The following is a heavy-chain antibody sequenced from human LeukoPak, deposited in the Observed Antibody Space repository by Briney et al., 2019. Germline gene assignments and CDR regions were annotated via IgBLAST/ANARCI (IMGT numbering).Heavy chain of an antibody. J-gene: IGHJ4*02. CDR2: ISASGGST. CDR1: GFTFSSYA. D-gene: IGHD5-18*01. Sequence: PGGSLRLSCAAAGFTFSSYAMSWVRQAPGKGLEWVSAISASGGSTYYADSVKGRFTISRDNSKNTLYLQMNSLRAEDTAVYYCAKKVGSYGSSPFDYWGQGTLVTVSS. CDR3: AKKVGSYGSSPFDY. V-gene: IGHV3-23*01.